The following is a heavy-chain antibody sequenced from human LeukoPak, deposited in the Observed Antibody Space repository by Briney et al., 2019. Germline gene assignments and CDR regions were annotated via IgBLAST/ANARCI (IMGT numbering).Heavy chain of an antibody. V-gene: IGHV4-61*02. Sequence: SETLSLTCTVSGGSISSGSYYWSWIRQPAGKGLEWIGRIYTSGSTNYNPSLKSRVTISVDTSKNQFPLKLSSVTAADTAVYYCARDDPTAEGWFDPWGQGTLVTVSS. J-gene: IGHJ5*02. CDR3: ARDDPTAEGWFDP. CDR1: GGSISSGSYY. CDR2: IYTSGST.